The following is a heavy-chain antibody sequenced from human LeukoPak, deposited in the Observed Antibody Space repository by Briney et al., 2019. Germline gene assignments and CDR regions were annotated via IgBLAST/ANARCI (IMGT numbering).Heavy chain of an antibody. CDR3: ARLSMVRGVIRRIDY. Sequence: GESLKISCKGSGSRFTSYWIGWVRQMPGKGLEWMGIIYPGDSDTRYSPSFQGQVTISADTSISTAYLQWSSLKASDTAMYYCARLSMVRGVIRRIDYWGQGTLVTVSS. V-gene: IGHV5-51*01. CDR1: GSRFTSYW. J-gene: IGHJ4*02. D-gene: IGHD3-10*01. CDR2: IYPGDSDT.